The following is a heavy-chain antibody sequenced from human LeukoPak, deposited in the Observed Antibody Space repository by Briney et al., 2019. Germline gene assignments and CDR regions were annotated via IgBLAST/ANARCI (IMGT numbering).Heavy chain of an antibody. D-gene: IGHD3-9*01. CDR2: FSSNGGST. V-gene: IGHV3-64D*06. CDR1: GFPFSSYA. J-gene: IGHJ4*02. Sequence: GGPLRLSCSASGFPFSSYAMHWVRQAPGKGLEYVSAFSSNGGSTYYADSVKGRFTISRDNSKNTLYLQMSSLRADDTAVYYCVKGFCDIMTAYRGGGDYWGQGTLVTVSS. CDR3: VKGFCDIMTAYRGGGDY.